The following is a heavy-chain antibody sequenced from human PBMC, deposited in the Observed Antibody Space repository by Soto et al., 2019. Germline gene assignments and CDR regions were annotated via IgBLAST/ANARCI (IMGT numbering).Heavy chain of an antibody. Sequence: SQTLSLTCAVYGGCFSGYYWSWIRQPPGKGLEWIGEINHSGSTNYNPSLKSRVTISVDTSKNQFSLKLSSVTAADTAVYYCARAHRGGYYTGRRNYYYGMDVWGQGTTVTVSS. CDR2: INHSGST. CDR3: ARAHRGGYYTGRRNYYYGMDV. J-gene: IGHJ6*02. CDR1: GGCFSGYY. V-gene: IGHV4-34*01. D-gene: IGHD3-3*01.